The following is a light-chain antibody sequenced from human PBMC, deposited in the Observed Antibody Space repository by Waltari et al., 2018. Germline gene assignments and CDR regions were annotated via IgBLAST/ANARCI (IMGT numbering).Light chain of an antibody. Sequence: VLTQSPGTLSLSPGERATLSCRASQSLTKKYLAWYQQKPGQAPRLLIYCASSRAAGVPDRFSGSGSGTDFTLTISRLEPDDFAVYYCQQYGSSIMYTFGQGTKLEIK. CDR1: QSLTKKY. V-gene: IGKV3-20*01. J-gene: IGKJ2*01. CDR2: CAS. CDR3: QQYGSSIMYT.